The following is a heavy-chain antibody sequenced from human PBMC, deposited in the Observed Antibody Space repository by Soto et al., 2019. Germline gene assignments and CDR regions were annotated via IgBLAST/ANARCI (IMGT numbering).Heavy chain of an antibody. CDR3: ARRIQLWFRD. D-gene: IGHD5-18*01. CDR2: IIPIFGTA. V-gene: IGHV1-69*06. Sequence: GASVKVSCKASGGTFSSYAISWLRQSPGQGLEWMGGIIPIFGTANYAQKFQGRVTITADKSTSTAYMELSSLRSEDTAVYYCARRIQLWFRDWGQGTLVTVSS. CDR1: GGTFSSYA. J-gene: IGHJ4*02.